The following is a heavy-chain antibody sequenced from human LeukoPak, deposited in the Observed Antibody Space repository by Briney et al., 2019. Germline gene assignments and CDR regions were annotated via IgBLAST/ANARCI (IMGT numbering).Heavy chain of an antibody. V-gene: IGHV3-33*01. D-gene: IGHD3-10*01. CDR1: GFTFSSYG. J-gene: IGHJ4*02. CDR3: ARDWGSGNSYYFDY. CDR2: IWYDGNNK. Sequence: QPGGSLRLSCAASGFTFSSYGMHWVRQAPGKGLEWVAVIWYDGNNKYYADSVKGRFTISRDNSKNTLYLQMNSLRAEDTAVYYCARDWGSGNSYYFDYWGQGTLSPSPQ.